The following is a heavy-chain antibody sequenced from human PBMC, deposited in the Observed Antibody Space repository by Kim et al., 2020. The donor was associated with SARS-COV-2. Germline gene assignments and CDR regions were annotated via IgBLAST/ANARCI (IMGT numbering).Heavy chain of an antibody. CDR3: ARADCSSTSCRLDY. J-gene: IGHJ4*02. Sequence: NPSLKSRVTISVDTSKNQFSLKLSSVTAADTAVYYCARADCSSTSCRLDYWGQGTLVTVSS. D-gene: IGHD2-2*01. V-gene: IGHV4-34*01.